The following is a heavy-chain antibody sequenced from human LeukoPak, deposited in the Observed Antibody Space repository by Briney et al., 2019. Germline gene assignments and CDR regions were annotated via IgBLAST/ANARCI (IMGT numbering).Heavy chain of an antibody. CDR3: AREWELLVYRWFDP. CDR1: GGSFSGYY. D-gene: IGHD1-26*01. V-gene: IGHV4-34*01. CDR2: INHSGST. Sequence: SETLSLTCAVYGGSFSGYYWSWIRQPPGKGLEWIGEINHSGSTNYNPSLKSRVTISVDTSKNQFSLKLSSVTAADTAVYYCAREWELLVYRWFDPWGQGTLVTVPS. J-gene: IGHJ5*02.